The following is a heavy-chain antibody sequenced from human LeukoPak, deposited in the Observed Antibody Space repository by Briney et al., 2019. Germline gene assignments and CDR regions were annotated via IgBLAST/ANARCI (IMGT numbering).Heavy chain of an antibody. CDR3: ARESLGPPYYFDY. D-gene: IGHD1-26*01. V-gene: IGHV4-61*02. Sequence: PSQTLSLTCNVSGASISSGTDYWSWVRQPAGTGLEWIGRIYTSGSTNYNPSLKSRVTISIDTSKNQFSLKLTSVTAADTAVYYCARESLGPPYYFDYWGQGTLVTVSS. CDR2: IYTSGST. J-gene: IGHJ4*02. CDR1: GASISSGTDY.